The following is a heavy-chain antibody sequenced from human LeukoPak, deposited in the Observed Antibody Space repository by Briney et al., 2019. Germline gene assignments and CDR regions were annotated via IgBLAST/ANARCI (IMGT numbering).Heavy chain of an antibody. CDR1: GGTFSSYA. CDR2: IIPIFGTA. V-gene: IGHV1-69*06. D-gene: IGHD2/OR15-2a*01. CDR3: ARGTTSQHIPYYYYYMDV. Sequence: ASVNVSCKASGGTFSSYAISWVRQAPGQGLECMGGIIPIFGTANYAQKFQGRVTITADKSTSTAYMELSSLRSEDTAVYYCARGTTSQHIPYYYYYMDVWGKGTTVTVSS. J-gene: IGHJ6*03.